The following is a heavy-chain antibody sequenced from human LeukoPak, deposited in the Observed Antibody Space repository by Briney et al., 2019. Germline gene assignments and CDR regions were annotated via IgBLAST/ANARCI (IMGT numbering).Heavy chain of an antibody. V-gene: IGHV3-21*01. J-gene: IGHJ4*02. Sequence: GGSLRLSCAASGFTFGSYCMSWVRQAPGKGLEWVSSITSSTTFMYYADSVKGRFAISRDNAKNSLYLQMNSLRAEDTAVYYCARETRYYYDSSDGFDYWGQGTLVTVSS. D-gene: IGHD3-22*01. CDR3: ARETRYYYDSSDGFDY. CDR1: GFTFGSYC. CDR2: ITSSTTFM.